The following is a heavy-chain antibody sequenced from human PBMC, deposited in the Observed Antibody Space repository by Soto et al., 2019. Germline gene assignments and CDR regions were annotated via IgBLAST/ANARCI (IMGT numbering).Heavy chain of an antibody. J-gene: IGHJ4*02. CDR2: IYSGGST. Sequence: PGGSLRLSCAASGFTVSSNYMSWVRQAPGKGLEWVSVIYSGGSTYYADSVKGRFTISRDNSKNTLYLQMNSLRAEDTAVYYCARGLVATLFDYWGQGTLVTVSS. V-gene: IGHV3-53*01. CDR1: GFTVSSNY. D-gene: IGHD5-12*01. CDR3: ARGLVATLFDY.